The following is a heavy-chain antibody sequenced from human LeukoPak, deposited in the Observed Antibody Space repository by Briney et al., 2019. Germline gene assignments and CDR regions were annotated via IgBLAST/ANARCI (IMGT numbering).Heavy chain of an antibody. V-gene: IGHV5-51*01. CDR2: IYPADADN. CDR3: ARRPESSSSNQYRNFDA. J-gene: IGHJ4*02. Sequence: LGESLEFSCKASGYRFTDYRSGWARQMPGKGLELMGIIYPADADNRYSPSFKEQVTISPDKATIPAFRKRSSLTASDTARYYCARRPESSSSNQYRNFDAWGQGTLVTVSS. D-gene: IGHD6-6*01. CDR1: GYRFTDYR.